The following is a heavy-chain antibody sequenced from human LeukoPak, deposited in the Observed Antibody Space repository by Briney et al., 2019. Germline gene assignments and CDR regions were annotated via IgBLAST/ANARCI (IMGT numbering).Heavy chain of an antibody. CDR3: ATSYDNSGYYYWDY. V-gene: IGHV1-2*02. D-gene: IGHD3-22*01. CDR2: INPNSGGT. CDR1: GYTFTDYY. J-gene: IGHJ4*02. Sequence: GAPVKVSCKASGYTFTDYYMHWVRQAPGQGLEWMGWINPNSGGTNYAQKFQDRVTMTRDTSISTAYMELSRLRSDDTAVYYCATSYDNSGYYYWDYWGQGTLVTVSS.